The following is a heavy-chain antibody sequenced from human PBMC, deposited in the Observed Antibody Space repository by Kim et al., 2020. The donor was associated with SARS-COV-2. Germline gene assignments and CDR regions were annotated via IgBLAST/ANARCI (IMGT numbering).Heavy chain of an antibody. D-gene: IGHD2-2*02. CDR1: GFTFSSYG. Sequence: GGSLRLSCAASGFTFSSYGMHWVRQAPGKGLEWVAVISYDGSNKYYADSVKGRFTISRDNSKNTLYLQMNSLRAEDTAVYYCARVVPAAIGNYGMDVWGQGTTVTVSS. CDR3: ARVVPAAIGNYGMDV. J-gene: IGHJ6*02. CDR2: ISYDGSNK. V-gene: IGHV3-33*05.